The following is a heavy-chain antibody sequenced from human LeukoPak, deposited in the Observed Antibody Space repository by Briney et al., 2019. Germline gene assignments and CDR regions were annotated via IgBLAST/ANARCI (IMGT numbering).Heavy chain of an antibody. CDR3: ARDQAYYGSGSSLDY. CDR1: GFTFSSYS. Sequence: PGGSLRLSCAASGFTFSSYSMNWDRQAPGKGLEWVSSISSGTSYIYYADSVKGRFTISRDNAKNSLYLQMNSLRAEDTAVYYCARDQAYYGSGSSLDYWGQGTLVTVSS. V-gene: IGHV3-21*01. D-gene: IGHD3-10*01. J-gene: IGHJ4*02. CDR2: ISSGTSYI.